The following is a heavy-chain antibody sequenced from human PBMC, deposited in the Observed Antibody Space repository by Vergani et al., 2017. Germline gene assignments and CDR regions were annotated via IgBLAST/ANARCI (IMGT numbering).Heavy chain of an antibody. CDR2: ISSSSSTI. Sequence: EVQLVESGGGLVQPGGSLRLSCAASGFTFSSYSMNWVRQAPGKGLEWVSYISSSSSTIYYADSVKGRFTISRDNAKNSLYLQMNSLRDEDTAVYYCAGDRLEYSGYDFDYYYDCMDVWGQGTTVTVSS. V-gene: IGHV3-48*02. J-gene: IGHJ6*02. CDR1: GFTFSSYS. CDR3: AGDRLEYSGYDFDYYYDCMDV. D-gene: IGHD5-12*01.